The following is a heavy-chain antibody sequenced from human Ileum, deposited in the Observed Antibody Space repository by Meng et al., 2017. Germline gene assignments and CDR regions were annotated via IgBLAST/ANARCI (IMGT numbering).Heavy chain of an antibody. J-gene: IGHJ4*02. Sequence: ASVNVSCKTSGYTFSDYWIHWVRQAPGQGLEWMGWVNPNTGGTDYAEKFQGRVTMTSDASINTAYMELSGLRSDDTAMYYCARGYHGKAYDYWGQGTLVTVSS. V-gene: IGHV1-2*02. CDR3: ARGYHGKAYDY. CDR1: GYTFSDYW. CDR2: VNPNTGGT. D-gene: IGHD3-10*01.